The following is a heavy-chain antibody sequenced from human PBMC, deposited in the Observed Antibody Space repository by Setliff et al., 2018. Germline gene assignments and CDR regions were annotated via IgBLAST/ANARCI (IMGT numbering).Heavy chain of an antibody. Sequence: PSETLSLTCTVSGASINSGHYWSWVRQPPGKGLEWIGYVYHNGNTNFNPSPKSRVTMSVDKSKNQFDLHLKSVTAADTAVYYCARDRSAYSYGLDVWGQGTTVTVSS. V-gene: IGHV4-59*11. CDR3: ARDRSAYSYGLDV. CDR2: VYHNGNT. J-gene: IGHJ6*02. D-gene: IGHD2-15*01. CDR1: GASINSGHY.